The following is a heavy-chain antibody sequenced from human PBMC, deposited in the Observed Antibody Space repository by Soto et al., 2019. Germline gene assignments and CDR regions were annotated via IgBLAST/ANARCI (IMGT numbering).Heavy chain of an antibody. CDR1: GGSISSYY. Sequence: SETLSLTCTVSGGSISSYYWSWIRQPPGKGLEWIGYVYDSGSTNYNPSLKSRVTISVDTSKNQFSLKLTSVTAADTAVYYCAAPPRYWGQGTLVTVSS. CDR3: AAPPRY. CDR2: VYDSGST. J-gene: IGHJ4*02. D-gene: IGHD6-6*01. V-gene: IGHV4-59*01.